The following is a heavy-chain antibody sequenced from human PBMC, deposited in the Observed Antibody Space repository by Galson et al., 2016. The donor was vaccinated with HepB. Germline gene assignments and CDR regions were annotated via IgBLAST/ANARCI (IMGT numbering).Heavy chain of an antibody. CDR3: AIPDPTVRGIIMASDAFDF. CDR2: IIPLLNIV. J-gene: IGHJ3*01. V-gene: IGHV1-69*04. D-gene: IGHD3-10*01. Sequence: SVKVSCKAYGGTFSSYAINWVRQAPGQGLEWMGRIIPLLNIVNNSQKFQSRLTITADKSTTTAYMELTSLRSEDTAVYYCAIPDPTVRGIIMASDAFDFRGQGTMVTVSS. CDR1: GGTFSSYA.